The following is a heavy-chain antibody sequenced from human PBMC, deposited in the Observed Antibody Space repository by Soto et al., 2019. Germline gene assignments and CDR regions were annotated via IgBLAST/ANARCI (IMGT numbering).Heavy chain of an antibody. D-gene: IGHD1-20*01. CDR1: GGSFSGYY. Sequence: QVQLQQWGAGLLKPSETLSLTCAVYGGSFSGYYWSWIRQPPGKGLEWIGEINHSGSTNYNPSLKSRVTISVDTSKNQFSLKLSSVTAADTAVYYCARWHNWNPKRNYYYYYGMDVWGQGTTVTVSS. CDR2: INHSGST. V-gene: IGHV4-34*01. J-gene: IGHJ6*02. CDR3: ARWHNWNPKRNYYYYYGMDV.